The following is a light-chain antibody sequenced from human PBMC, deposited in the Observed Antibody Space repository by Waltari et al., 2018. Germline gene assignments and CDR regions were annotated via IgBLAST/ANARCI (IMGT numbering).Light chain of an antibody. V-gene: IGKV1-33*01. Sequence: DIQMTQSPSSLSASVGGRVTITCQASQDISNYLNWYQQKPGKAPKLLIYAASNLETGVPSRFSGSGSGTDFTFTISSLQPEDIATYYCQQYDNLRITFGPGTKVDIK. CDR2: AAS. CDR3: QQYDNLRIT. J-gene: IGKJ3*01. CDR1: QDISNY.